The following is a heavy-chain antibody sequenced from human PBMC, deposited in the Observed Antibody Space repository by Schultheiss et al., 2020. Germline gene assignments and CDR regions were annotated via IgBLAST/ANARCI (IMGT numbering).Heavy chain of an antibody. CDR3: ARDTYYYYYMDV. CDR1: GGTFSSYA. V-gene: IGHV1-69*04. J-gene: IGHJ6*03. Sequence: SVKVSCKASGGTFSSYAISWVRQAPGQGLEWMGRIIPILGIANYAQKFQGRVTITADKSTSTAYMELSSLRSEDTAVYYCARDTYYYYYMDVWGKGTTVTVSS. CDR2: IIPILGIA.